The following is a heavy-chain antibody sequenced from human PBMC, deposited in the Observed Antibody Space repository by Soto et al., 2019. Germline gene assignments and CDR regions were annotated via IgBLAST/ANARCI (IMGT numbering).Heavy chain of an antibody. CDR1: GFSLCSSAVG. Sequence: QITLKASGPALVKPTQTLTLTCSFSGFSLCSSAVGVGWIRQPPGKAPEWLALIYWNDDKQYSPSLKSRFTITKDASKNQVVLTMTNMDPVDTARCRCAHGSGWLFYYWGQGILFTVSS. CDR2: IYWNDDK. CDR3: AHGSGWLFYY. J-gene: IGHJ4*02. D-gene: IGHD6-19*01. V-gene: IGHV2-5*01.